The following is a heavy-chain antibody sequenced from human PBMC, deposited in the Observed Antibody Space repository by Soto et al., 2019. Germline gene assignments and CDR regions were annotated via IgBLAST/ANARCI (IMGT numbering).Heavy chain of an antibody. Sequence: PVGSLRLSCSSSGFTFSTSGMRCGRQTAGKGLEGVAIIWYEGSNKYYADSVKSRFTISRDNSKNTLYLQMNSLRAEDTAVYYCARDEAAGTGSVYWGQGTLVTVSS. D-gene: IGHD6-13*01. V-gene: IGHV3-33*08. CDR3: ARDEAAGTGSVY. CDR1: GFTFSTSG. CDR2: IWYEGSNK. J-gene: IGHJ4*02.